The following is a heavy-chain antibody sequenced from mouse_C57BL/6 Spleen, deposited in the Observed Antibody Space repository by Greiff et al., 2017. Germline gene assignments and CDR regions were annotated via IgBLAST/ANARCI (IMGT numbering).Heavy chain of an antibody. CDR1: GYAFSSYW. J-gene: IGHJ1*03. D-gene: IGHD1-1*01. Sequence: VQLQQSGAELVKPGASVKISCKASGYAFSSYWMNWVKQRPGKGLEWIGQIYPGAGDTNYNGKFKGKATLTADKSSSTAYMQLSSLTSEDSAVYFCARDYYGSSYNWYFDVWGTGTTVTVSS. V-gene: IGHV1-80*01. CDR2: IYPGAGDT. CDR3: ARDYYGSSYNWYFDV.